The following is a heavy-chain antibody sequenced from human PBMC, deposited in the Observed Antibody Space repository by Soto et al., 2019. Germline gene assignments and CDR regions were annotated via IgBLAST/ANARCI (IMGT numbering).Heavy chain of an antibody. J-gene: IGHJ4*02. V-gene: IGHV3-23*01. CDR1: GLTFSSYA. CDR3: AKGEGSGYYSNHYYFDY. Sequence: GSLRLSLAAAGLTFSSYAISWVRQAPGRGLEWVSAISGSGGSTYYADSVKGRFTISRDNFKNTLYLQMNSLRAEDTAVYYCAKGEGSGYYSNHYYFDYWGQGTLVTVSS. CDR2: ISGSGGST. D-gene: IGHD3-3*01.